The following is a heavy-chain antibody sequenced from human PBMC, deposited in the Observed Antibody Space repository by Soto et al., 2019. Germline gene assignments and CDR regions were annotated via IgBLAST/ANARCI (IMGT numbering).Heavy chain of an antibody. CDR1: GFTFSNAW. J-gene: IGHJ5*02. V-gene: IGHV3-15*01. Sequence: GSLRLSCAASGFTFSNAWMSRVRQAPGKGLEWVGRIKSKTDGGTTDYAAPVKGRFTISRDDSKNTLYLQMNSLKTEDTAVYYCTATTYYYDSSGTWGQGTLVTVSS. D-gene: IGHD3-22*01. CDR2: IKSKTDGGTT. CDR3: TATTYYYDSSGT.